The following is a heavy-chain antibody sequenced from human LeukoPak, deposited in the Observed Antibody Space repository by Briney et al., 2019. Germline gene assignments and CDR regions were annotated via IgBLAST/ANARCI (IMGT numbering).Heavy chain of an antibody. CDR1: GFTFSASA. D-gene: IGHD3-3*01. CDR2: IRNKANSYAT. CDR3: ASSVLTPLGVISDY. Sequence: GGSLRLSCAASGFTFSASAMYWVRQASGKGLEWVGRIRNKANSYATTYAASVNGRFTISRDDSKNTAYLQMNSLKIEDTAVYSCASSVLTPLGVISDYWGQGPLVTVSS. J-gene: IGHJ4*02. V-gene: IGHV3-73*01.